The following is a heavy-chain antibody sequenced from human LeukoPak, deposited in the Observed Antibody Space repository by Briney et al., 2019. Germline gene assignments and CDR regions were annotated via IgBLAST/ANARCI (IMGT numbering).Heavy chain of an antibody. Sequence: PGGSLRLSCAASGFTFSSYEMNWVRLAPGKGLEWVSYISSSGSTIYYADSVKGRFTISRDNAKNSLYLQMNSLRAEDTAVYYCARDRSAGWFDPWGQGTLVTVSS. CDR2: ISSSGSTI. J-gene: IGHJ5*02. V-gene: IGHV3-48*03. CDR1: GFTFSSYE. CDR3: ARDRSAGWFDP.